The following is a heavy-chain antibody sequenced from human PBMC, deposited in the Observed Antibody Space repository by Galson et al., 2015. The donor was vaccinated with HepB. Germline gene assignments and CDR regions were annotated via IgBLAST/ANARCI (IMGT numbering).Heavy chain of an antibody. CDR2: IRSKTYGGTI. J-gene: IGHJ4*02. V-gene: IGHV3-15*01. Sequence: SLRLSCAASGFTFTDAWMNWVRQAPGKGLEWIGRIRSKTYGGTIDYAAPVKGRFSISRDDSKNTLYLQMNSLKTEDTAVYYCTTLEYCSSTSCLDYWGQGTLVTVSS. D-gene: IGHD2-2*01. CDR1: GFTFTDAW. CDR3: TTLEYCSSTSCLDY.